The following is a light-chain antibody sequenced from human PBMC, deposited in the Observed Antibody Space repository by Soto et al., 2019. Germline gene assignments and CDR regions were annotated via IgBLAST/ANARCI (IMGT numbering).Light chain of an antibody. V-gene: IGKV3-20*01. Sequence: EIGFTQSPCTLSLSPGERATLSCRASQSVSSSYLAWYQQKPGQAPRLLIYDASNRATGIPARFSGSGSGTDFTLTISRLEPEDFAVYYCQQYGSSPITFGQGTRLEIK. CDR2: DAS. CDR3: QQYGSSPIT. CDR1: QSVSSSY. J-gene: IGKJ5*01.